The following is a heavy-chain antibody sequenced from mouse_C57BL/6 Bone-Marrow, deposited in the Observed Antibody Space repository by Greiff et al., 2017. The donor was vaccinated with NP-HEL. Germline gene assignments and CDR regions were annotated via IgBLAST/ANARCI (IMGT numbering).Heavy chain of an antibody. V-gene: IGHV5-17*01. CDR1: GFTFSDYG. Sequence: EVQRVESGGGLVKPGGSLKLPCAASGFTFSDYGMHWVRQAPEKGLEWVAYISSGSSTIYYADTVKGRFTISRDNAKNTLFLQMTSLRSEDTAMYYCARRYRGLYYYAMDYWGQGTSVTVSS. CDR2: ISSGSSTI. CDR3: ARRYRGLYYYAMDY. J-gene: IGHJ4*01. D-gene: IGHD2-12*01.